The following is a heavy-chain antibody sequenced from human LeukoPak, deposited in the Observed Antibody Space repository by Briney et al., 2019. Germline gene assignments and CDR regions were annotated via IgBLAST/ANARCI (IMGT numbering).Heavy chain of an antibody. Sequence: PSETLSLTCSVSGASISSGYYWGWIRQPPGKGLEWIGYIYYSGSTNYNPSLKSRVTISVDTSKNRFSLKLSSVTAADTAVYYCARVNIAVAGYYYYYYMDVWGKGTTVTISS. CDR3: ARVNIAVAGYYYYYYMDV. J-gene: IGHJ6*03. CDR2: IYYSGST. CDR1: GASISSGYY. D-gene: IGHD6-19*01. V-gene: IGHV4-59*01.